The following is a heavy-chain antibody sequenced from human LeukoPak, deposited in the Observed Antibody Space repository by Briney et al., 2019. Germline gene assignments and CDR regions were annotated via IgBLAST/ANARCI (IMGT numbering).Heavy chain of an antibody. D-gene: IGHD2-15*01. Sequence: SETLSLTCTVSGGSISGSSYYWGWIRQPPGKGLEWIGSIYYSGSTYYNPSLKSRVTISVDRSKNQFSLKLSSVTAADTAVYYCAREGYCSGGSCYVGYYGMDVWGQGTTVTVSS. CDR2: IYYSGST. V-gene: IGHV4-39*07. CDR3: AREGYCSGGSCYVGYYGMDV. CDR1: GGSISGSSYY. J-gene: IGHJ6*02.